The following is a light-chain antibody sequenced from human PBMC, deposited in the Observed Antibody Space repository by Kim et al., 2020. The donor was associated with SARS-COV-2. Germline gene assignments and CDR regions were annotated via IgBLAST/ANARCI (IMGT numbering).Light chain of an antibody. V-gene: IGKV1-9*01. Sequence: AAVGNKVTITCRASKGISSYLAWYQQKPGKAPKLLIYGASTLQSGVPSRFSGSGSGADFTLSISSLQPEDSATYYCQQLNSYPLTFGGGTKVDIK. CDR2: GAS. CDR1: KGISSY. J-gene: IGKJ4*01. CDR3: QQLNSYPLT.